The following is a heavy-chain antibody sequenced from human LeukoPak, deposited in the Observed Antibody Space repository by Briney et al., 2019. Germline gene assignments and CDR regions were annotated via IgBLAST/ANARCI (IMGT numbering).Heavy chain of an antibody. CDR2: ISGSGGST. CDR3: AKHQGAAGTGDWFDP. D-gene: IGHD6-13*01. Sequence: AGGSLRLSCAASGFTFSSYSMNWVRQAPGKGLEWVSAISGSGGSTYYADSVKGRFTISRDNSKNTLYLQMNSLRAEDTAVYYCAKHQGAAGTGDWFDPWGQGTLVTVSS. V-gene: IGHV3-23*01. CDR1: GFTFSSYS. J-gene: IGHJ5*02.